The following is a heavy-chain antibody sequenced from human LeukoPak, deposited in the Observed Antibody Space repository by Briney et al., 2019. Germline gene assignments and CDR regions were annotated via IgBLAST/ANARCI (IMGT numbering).Heavy chain of an antibody. CDR2: INHSGST. V-gene: IGHV4-34*01. J-gene: IGHJ4*02. Sequence: KPSETLSLTCAVYGGSFSGYYWSWIRQPPGKGLEWIGEINHSGSTNYNPSLESRVTISVDTSKNQFSLKLSSVTAADTAVYYCARGGPERLFDYWGQGTLVTVSS. CDR3: ARGGPERLFDY. D-gene: IGHD1-1*01. CDR1: GGSFSGYY.